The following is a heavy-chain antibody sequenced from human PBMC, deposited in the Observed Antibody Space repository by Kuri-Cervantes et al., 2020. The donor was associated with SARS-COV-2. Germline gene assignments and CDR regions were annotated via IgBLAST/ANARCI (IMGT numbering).Heavy chain of an antibody. V-gene: IGHV3-21*01. J-gene: IGHJ6*02. Sequence: GGSLRLSCAASGFTFSNYNMNWVRQAPGKGLEWVSSISSGSTYIYYADSVKGRFTISRDNAKNSLSLQLNSLRAEDTAVYYCARDLTPERYCSSTSCYRGGMDVWGQGTTVTVSS. CDR2: ISSGSTYI. CDR1: GFTFSNYN. D-gene: IGHD2-2*02. CDR3: ARDLTPERYCSSTSCYRGGMDV.